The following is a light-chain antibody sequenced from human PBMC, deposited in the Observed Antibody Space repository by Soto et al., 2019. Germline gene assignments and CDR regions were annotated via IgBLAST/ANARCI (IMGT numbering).Light chain of an antibody. CDR3: KSYAGSNTYV. CDR1: SSDVGGYKY. CDR2: EVV. J-gene: IGLJ1*01. V-gene: IGLV2-8*01. Sequence: QSALTQPASVSGSPGQSITISCTGTSSDVGGYKYVSWYQQEPGKAPKLMIYEVVQRPSGVPDRFSGSKSGNTASLTVSGLQAADEADYFCKSYAGSNTYVFGSGTKLTVL.